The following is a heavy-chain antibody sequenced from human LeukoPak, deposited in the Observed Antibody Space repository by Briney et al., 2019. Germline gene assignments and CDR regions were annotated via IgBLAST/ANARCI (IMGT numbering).Heavy chain of an antibody. CDR3: ARLPSASGSYTDDAFDI. CDR2: IYHGGST. J-gene: IGHJ3*02. D-gene: IGHD3-10*01. V-gene: IGHV4-4*02. CDR1: GGSVSSSNW. Sequence: SETLSLTCAVSGGSVSSSNWWGWVRQPPGKGLEWIGEIYHGGSTNYNPSLKSRVTISVDTSKNQFSLKLSSVTAADTAVYYCARLPSASGSYTDDAFDIWGQGTMVTVSS.